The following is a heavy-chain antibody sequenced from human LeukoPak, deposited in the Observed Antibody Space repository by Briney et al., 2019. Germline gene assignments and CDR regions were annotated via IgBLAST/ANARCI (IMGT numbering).Heavy chain of an antibody. CDR2: IKSKTDGGTT. D-gene: IGHD2-15*01. CDR3: TTDRAYNCSGGSCYEVIDY. CDR1: GFTFSNAW. Sequence: PGGSLRLSCAASGFTFSNAWMSWVRQAPGKGLEWVGRIKSKTDGGTTDYAAPVKGRFTISRDDSKNTLYLQMNSLKTEDTAVYYCTTDRAYNCSGGSCYEVIDYWGQGTLVTVSS. V-gene: IGHV3-15*01. J-gene: IGHJ4*02.